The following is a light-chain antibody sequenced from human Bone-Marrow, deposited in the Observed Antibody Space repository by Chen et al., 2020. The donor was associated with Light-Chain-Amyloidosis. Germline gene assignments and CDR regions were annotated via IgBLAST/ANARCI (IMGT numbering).Light chain of an antibody. Sequence: QSALTQPASVSGSPGQSITLPCTGTSSDIGFYNYVSWFQQHPGEAPKLIIYDVTNRPSGVSDRFSGSKSGNTASLTISGLQAEDEGNYYCSSYTVRSTLVWVFGGGTKLTVL. CDR2: DVT. CDR1: SSDIGFYNY. V-gene: IGLV2-14*03. J-gene: IGLJ3*02. CDR3: SSYTVRSTLVWV.